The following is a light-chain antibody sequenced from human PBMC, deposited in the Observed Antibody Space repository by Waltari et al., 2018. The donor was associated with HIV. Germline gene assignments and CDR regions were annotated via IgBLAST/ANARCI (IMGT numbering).Light chain of an antibody. CDR2: SNH. J-gene: IGLJ3*02. CDR1: DSNIGTSS. Sequence: QPVLTQLPSVSGTPGQTVTISCSGSDSNIGTSSVYWYQVLPGTTPRLLIFSNHERPAVVHGRFSGSKSCASASLTIFGLRSEDEADYYCSTWDKTQSAQVFGGGTKLTVL. CDR3: STWDKTQSAQV. V-gene: IGLV1-47*01.